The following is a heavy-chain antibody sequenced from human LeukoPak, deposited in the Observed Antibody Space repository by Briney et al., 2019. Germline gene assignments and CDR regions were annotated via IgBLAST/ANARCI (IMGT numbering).Heavy chain of an antibody. CDR1: GFTFSSYS. Sequence: GGSLRLSCAASGFTFSSYSMNWVRQAPGEGLEWVSPISSSSSYIYYADSVKGRFTISRDNAKNSLYLQMSSLRAEDTAVYYCARDLIAVAGISNDWGQGTLVTVSS. J-gene: IGHJ4*02. CDR2: ISSSSSYI. D-gene: IGHD6-19*01. CDR3: ARDLIAVAGISND. V-gene: IGHV3-21*01.